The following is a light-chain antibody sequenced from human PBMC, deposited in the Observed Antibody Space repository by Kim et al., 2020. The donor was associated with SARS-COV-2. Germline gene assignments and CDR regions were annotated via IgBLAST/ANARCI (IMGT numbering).Light chain of an antibody. CDR3: EQYGFSPVT. CDR2: GAF. J-gene: IGKJ4*01. Sequence: EIVLTQSPGTLSLSPGERATLSCRASQRVGSSFLAWYQQKPGQAPRLLVYGAFTRATDIPDRFSGSGSGTDFSLTISRLEPEDFAVYYCEQYGFSPVTFGGGTKVDIK. V-gene: IGKV3-20*01. CDR1: QRVGSSF.